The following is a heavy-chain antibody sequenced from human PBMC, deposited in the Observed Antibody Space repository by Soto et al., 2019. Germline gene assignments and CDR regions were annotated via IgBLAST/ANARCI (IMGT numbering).Heavy chain of an antibody. CDR3: ARIAVAGSYYYYYYMDV. CDR2: ISSSSSTI. CDR1: GFTFSSYS. Sequence: GGSLRLSCAASGFTFSSYSMNWVRQAPGKGLEWVSYISSSSSTIYYAGSVKGRFTISRDNAKNSLYLQMNSLRAEDTAVYYCARIAVAGSYYYYYYMDVWGKGTTVTVSS. V-gene: IGHV3-48*01. D-gene: IGHD6-19*01. J-gene: IGHJ6*03.